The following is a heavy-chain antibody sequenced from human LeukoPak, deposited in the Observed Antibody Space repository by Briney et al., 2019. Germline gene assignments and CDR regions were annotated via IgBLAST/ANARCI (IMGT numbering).Heavy chain of an antibody. D-gene: IGHD3-10*01. CDR2: ISSSSSYI. V-gene: IGHV3-21*01. Sequence: PGGSLRLSCAASGFTFSSYSMNWVRQAPGKGLEWVSSISSSSSYIYYADSVKGRFTISRDNAKNTLYLQMNSLRAEDTAVYYCARVPYYYGSGSSLYYFDYWGQGTLVTVSS. CDR1: GFTFSSYS. CDR3: ARVPYYYGSGSSLYYFDY. J-gene: IGHJ4*02.